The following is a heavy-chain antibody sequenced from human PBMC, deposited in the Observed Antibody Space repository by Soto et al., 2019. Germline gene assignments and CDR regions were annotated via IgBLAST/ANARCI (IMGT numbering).Heavy chain of an antibody. CDR3: ARPTGFGEPTNNWFDP. Sequence: QLQLQESGPGLVKPSETLSLTCTVSGGSISSSSYYWGWIRQPPGKGLEWIGSIYYSGSTYYNPSLKSRVTISVDTSKNQFSLKLSSVTAADTAVYYCARPTGFGEPTNNWFDPWGQGTLVTVSS. V-gene: IGHV4-39*01. J-gene: IGHJ5*02. CDR1: GGSISSSSYY. CDR2: IYYSGST. D-gene: IGHD3-10*01.